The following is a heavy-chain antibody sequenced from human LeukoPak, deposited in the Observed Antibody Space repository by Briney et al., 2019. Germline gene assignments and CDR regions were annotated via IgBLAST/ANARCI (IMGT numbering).Heavy chain of an antibody. Sequence: SETLSLTCAVYGGSFSGYYWSWIRQPPGKGLEWIGEINHSGSTNYNPSLKSRITISIDTSKNQFPLKLSSVTAADTAVYYCARGRTTGDYWGQGTLVTVSS. D-gene: IGHD1-1*01. CDR2: INHSGST. J-gene: IGHJ4*02. CDR1: GGSFSGYY. V-gene: IGHV4-34*01. CDR3: ARGRTTGDY.